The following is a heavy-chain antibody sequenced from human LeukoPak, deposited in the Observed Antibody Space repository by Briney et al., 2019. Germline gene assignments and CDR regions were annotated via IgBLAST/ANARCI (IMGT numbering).Heavy chain of an antibody. J-gene: IGHJ6*03. CDR2: IYHSGST. V-gene: IGHV4-38-2*01. Sequence: SETLSLTCAVSGYSTSGGYYWGWIRRPPGKGLEWIGSIYHSGSTYYNPSLKSRVTISVDTSKNQFSLKLSSVTAADTAVYYCARHLGTSSLTRYYYYMDVWGKGTTVTVSS. CDR3: ARHLGTSSLTRYYYYMDV. D-gene: IGHD3-3*02. CDR1: GYSTSGGYY.